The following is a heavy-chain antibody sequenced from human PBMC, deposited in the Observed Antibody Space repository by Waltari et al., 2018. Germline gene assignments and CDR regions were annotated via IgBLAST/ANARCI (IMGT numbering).Heavy chain of an antibody. Sequence: EVQLVQSGIGVKKPGEPLKISCKGSKYDFAKYWIGWVRQMPGKGLEWMGVIYPGDSSTKYSPSFQGQVTISADTSIYTTYLEWSSLKASDTAIYYCARQNIHSYGYGYFDSWGQGTLVTVSS. CDR2: IYPGDSST. CDR1: KYDFAKYW. J-gene: IGHJ4*02. D-gene: IGHD5-18*01. V-gene: IGHV5-51*01. CDR3: ARQNIHSYGYGYFDS.